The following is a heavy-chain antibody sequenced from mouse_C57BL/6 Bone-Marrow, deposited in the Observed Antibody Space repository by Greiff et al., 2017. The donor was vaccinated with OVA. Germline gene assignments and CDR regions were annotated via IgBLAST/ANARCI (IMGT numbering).Heavy chain of an antibody. J-gene: IGHJ2*01. D-gene: IGHD1-1*01. V-gene: IGHV1-81*01. Sequence: QVQLQQSGAELARPGASVKLSCKASGYTFTSYGISWVKQRTGQGLEWIGEIYPRSGNTYYNEKFKGKATLTADKSSSTAYMELRSLTAEDSAVDFCARWGYCGSSVDYWGQGTTLTVSS. CDR1: GYTFTSYG. CDR2: IYPRSGNT. CDR3: ARWGYCGSSVDY.